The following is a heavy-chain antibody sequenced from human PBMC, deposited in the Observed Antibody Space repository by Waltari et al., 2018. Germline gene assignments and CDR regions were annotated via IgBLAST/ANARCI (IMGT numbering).Heavy chain of an antibody. D-gene: IGHD3-3*01. CDR1: GGSFSGYY. V-gene: IGHV4-34*01. CDR2: INHRGST. J-gene: IGHJ4*02. CDR3: AWGGDFWSGPHTHFDY. Sequence: QVQLQQWGAGLLKPSETLSLTCAVYGGSFSGYYWSWIRQPPGKGLEWIGEINHRGSTNYNPDLKSRVTISVDTSKNQFSLKLSSVTAADTAVYYCAWGGDFWSGPHTHFDYWGQGTLVTVSS.